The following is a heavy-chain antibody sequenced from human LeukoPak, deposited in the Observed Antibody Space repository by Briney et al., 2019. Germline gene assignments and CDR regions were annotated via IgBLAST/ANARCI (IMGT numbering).Heavy chain of an antibody. CDR3: ARVGLHDYLLYYFDY. D-gene: IGHD4-11*01. Sequence: SETLSLTCTVSGGSISSGGYYWSWIRQHPGKGLEWIGYIYYSGSTYYNPSLKSRVTISVDTSKNQFSLKLSSVTAADTAVYYCARVGLHDYLLYYFDYWGQGTLVTVSS. CDR2: IYYSGST. V-gene: IGHV4-31*03. J-gene: IGHJ4*02. CDR1: GGSISSGGYY.